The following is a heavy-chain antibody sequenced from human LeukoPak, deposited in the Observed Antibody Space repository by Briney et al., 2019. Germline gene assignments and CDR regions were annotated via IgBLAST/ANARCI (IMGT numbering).Heavy chain of an antibody. D-gene: IGHD3-10*01. J-gene: IGHJ5*02. CDR2: IYYSGST. Sequence: SETLSLTCTVSGGSISSSSYYWGWIRQPPGKGLEWIGSIYYSGSTYYNPSLKSRVTITVDTSKNQFSLKLSSVTAADTAVYYYARDVLLGYGSGSYWGFDPWGQGTLVTVSS. CDR1: GGSISSSSYY. CDR3: ARDVLLGYGSGSYWGFDP. V-gene: IGHV4-39*07.